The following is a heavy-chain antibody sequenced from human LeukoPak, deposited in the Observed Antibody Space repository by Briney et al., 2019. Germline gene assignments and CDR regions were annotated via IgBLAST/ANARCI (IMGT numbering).Heavy chain of an antibody. CDR2: ISAYNGNT. CDR3: ARHHCSSTSCYGDY. D-gene: IGHD2-2*01. CDR1: GYTFTSYG. Sequence: ASVKVSCKASGYTFTSYGISWVRPAPGQGLEWMGWISAYNGNTNYAQKLQGRVTMTTDTSTSTAYMELRSLRSDDTAVYYCARHHCSSTSCYGDYWGQGTLVTVSS. V-gene: IGHV1-18*01. J-gene: IGHJ4*02.